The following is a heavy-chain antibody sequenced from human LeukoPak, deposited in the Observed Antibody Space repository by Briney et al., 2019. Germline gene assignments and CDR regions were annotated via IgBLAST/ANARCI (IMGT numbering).Heavy chain of an antibody. CDR3: ARSTYYYDSSGYRRFDAFDI. D-gene: IGHD3-22*01. V-gene: IGHV4-38-2*02. Sequence: PSETLSLTCTVSGYSISSGYYWGWIRQPPGKGLEWIGSIYHSGSTYYNPSLKSRVTISVDTSKNQFSLKLSSVTAADTAVYYCARSTYYYDSSGYRRFDAFDIWGQGTMVTVSS. CDR1: GYSISSGYY. CDR2: IYHSGST. J-gene: IGHJ3*02.